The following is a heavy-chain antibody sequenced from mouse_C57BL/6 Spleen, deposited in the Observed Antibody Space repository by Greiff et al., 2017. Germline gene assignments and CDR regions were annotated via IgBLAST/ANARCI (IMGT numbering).Heavy chain of an antibody. CDR2: IDPNSGGT. Sequence: VQLQQPGAELVKPGASVKLSCKASGYTFTSYWMHWVKQRPGRGLEWIGRIDPNSGGTKYNEKFKSKATLPVDKPSSTAYMQLSSRTSEEAAVDYCARSSTQWYFDFWGTGTTVTVSS. V-gene: IGHV1-72*01. D-gene: IGHD5-1*01. CDR1: GYTFTSYW. J-gene: IGHJ1*03. CDR3: ARSSTQWYFDF.